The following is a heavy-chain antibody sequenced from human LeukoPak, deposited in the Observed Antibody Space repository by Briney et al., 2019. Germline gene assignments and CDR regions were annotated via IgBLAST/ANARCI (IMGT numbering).Heavy chain of an antibody. CDR3: ARGKSYKWNDYDY. D-gene: IGHD1-1*01. Sequence: HPGGSLRLSCAASGFTFSLYWMSWVRQAPGKGLEWVANINQGGSEKHYVDSVKGRFTISRDNAKNSLDLQMSSLRAEDTAVYYCARGKSYKWNDYDYSGQGTLVTVSS. CDR1: GFTFSLYW. J-gene: IGHJ4*02. V-gene: IGHV3-7*01. CDR2: INQGGSEK.